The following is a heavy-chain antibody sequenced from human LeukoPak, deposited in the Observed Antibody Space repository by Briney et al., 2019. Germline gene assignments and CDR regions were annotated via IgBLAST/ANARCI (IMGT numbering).Heavy chain of an antibody. CDR3: ARASGGGSYLARFYYYGMDV. J-gene: IGHJ6*02. V-gene: IGHV1-69*01. CDR1: GGTFSSYA. Sequence: GSSVKVSCKASGGTFSSYAISWVRRAPGQGLEWMGGIIPIFGTANYAQKFQGRVTITADESTSTAYMELSSLRSEDTAVYYCARASGGGSYLARFYYYGMDVWGQGTTVTVSS. D-gene: IGHD1-26*01. CDR2: IIPIFGTA.